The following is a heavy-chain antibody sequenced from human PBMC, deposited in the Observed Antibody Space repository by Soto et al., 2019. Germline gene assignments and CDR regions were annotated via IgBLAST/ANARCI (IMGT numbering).Heavy chain of an antibody. V-gene: IGHV1-8*01. Sequence: ASVKVSCKASGYTFTSYDINWVRQATGQGLEWMGWMNPNSGNTGYAQKFQGRVTMTRSTSIRTAYMELSSLRSEDTAVYYCAIGDGIAAAGTGYWGQGTLVTVSS. J-gene: IGHJ4*02. D-gene: IGHD6-13*01. CDR2: MNPNSGNT. CDR1: GYTFTSYD. CDR3: AIGDGIAAAGTGY.